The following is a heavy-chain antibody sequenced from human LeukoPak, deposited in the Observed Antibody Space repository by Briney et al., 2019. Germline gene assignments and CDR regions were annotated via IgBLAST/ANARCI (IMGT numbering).Heavy chain of an antibody. J-gene: IGHJ3*02. CDR3: AKGGETVVVITNDAFDI. CDR1: GFTVSSNY. CDR2: IYSGGST. D-gene: IGHD3-22*01. V-gene: IGHV3-53*01. Sequence: PGGSLRLSCAASGFTVSSNYMSWVRQAPGKGLEWVSVIYSGGSTYYADSVKGRFTISRDNPKNTLYLQMNSLRAEDTAVYYCAKGGETVVVITNDAFDIWGQGTMVTVSS.